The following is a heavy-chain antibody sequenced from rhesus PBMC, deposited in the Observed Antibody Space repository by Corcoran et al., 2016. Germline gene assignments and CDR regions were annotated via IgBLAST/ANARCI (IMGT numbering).Heavy chain of an antibody. CDR3: AAPLSGSYYYHYFDY. CDR2: SYGSGGGT. CDR1: GGSISSNY. Sequence: QVQLQESGPGLVKPSETLSLTCAVAGGSISSNYWSWIRQPTGKGLEWIGRSYGSGGGTDYNTALNSRVTISTDTSKNQFSLKLSSVTAADTAVYYCAAPLSGSYYYHYFDYWGQGVLVTVSS. D-gene: IGHD3-16*01. V-gene: IGHV4-160*01. J-gene: IGHJ4*01.